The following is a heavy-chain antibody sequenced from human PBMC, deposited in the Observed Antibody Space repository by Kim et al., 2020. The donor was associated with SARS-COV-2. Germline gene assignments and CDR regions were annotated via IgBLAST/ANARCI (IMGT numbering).Heavy chain of an antibody. D-gene: IGHD6-19*01. V-gene: IGHV4-39*01. J-gene: IGHJ4*01. CDR3: ARQKIHVRRNAVFDY. CDR1: IDSISNGKSY. Sequence: SETLSLTCSVSIDSISNGKSYWGWIRQPPGKGLEWIGSVFYSGYTFYNPSLKGRVTVSVDTSQNQFSLRLSSVTAADTAVYSCARQKIHVRRNAVFDYWG. CDR2: VFYSGYT.